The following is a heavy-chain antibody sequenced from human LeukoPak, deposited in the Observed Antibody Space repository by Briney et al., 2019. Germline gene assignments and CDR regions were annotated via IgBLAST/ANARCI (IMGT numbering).Heavy chain of an antibody. Sequence: PGGSLRLSCAASGFSFSNYWMHWVRQTPGEGLVWVSRINDDGTYTCYADSAKGRFTISRDNSKNTLFLQMNSLGADDTAIYYCAKGMLRGYYYYGMDVWGQGTTVTVSS. CDR3: AKGMLRGYYYYGMDV. V-gene: IGHV3-74*01. CDR1: GFSFSNYW. CDR2: INDDGTYT. D-gene: IGHD3-10*01. J-gene: IGHJ6*02.